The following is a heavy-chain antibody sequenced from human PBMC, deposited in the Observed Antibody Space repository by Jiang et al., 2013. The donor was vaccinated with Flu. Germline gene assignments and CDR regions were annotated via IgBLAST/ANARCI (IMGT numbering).Heavy chain of an antibody. CDR1: GGSISGYY. Sequence: LLKPSETLSLTCTVSGGSISGYYWSWIRQPPGKGLEWIGYIYSSGSTDYNPSLKSRVTISVDTSKKQFSLKLRSVSAADTAVYYCARDLGVGARWFDPWGQGTLVTVSS. CDR3: ARDLGVGARWFDP. J-gene: IGHJ5*02. D-gene: IGHD1-26*01. CDR2: IYSSGST. V-gene: IGHV4-4*09.